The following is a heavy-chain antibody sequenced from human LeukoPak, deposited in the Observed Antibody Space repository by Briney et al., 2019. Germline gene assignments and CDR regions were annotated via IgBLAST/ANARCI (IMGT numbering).Heavy chain of an antibody. J-gene: IGHJ4*02. CDR1: GYTFTSYG. CDR2: ISAYNGNT. D-gene: IGHD2-21*01. Sequence: ASVKVSCKASGYTFTSYGISWVRQAPGQGLEWMGWISAYNGNTNYAQKLQGRVTMTTDTSTSTAYMELRSLRSDDTDVYYCASKIYCGGDCYYFDYWGQGTLVTVSS. V-gene: IGHV1-18*01. CDR3: ASKIYCGGDCYYFDY.